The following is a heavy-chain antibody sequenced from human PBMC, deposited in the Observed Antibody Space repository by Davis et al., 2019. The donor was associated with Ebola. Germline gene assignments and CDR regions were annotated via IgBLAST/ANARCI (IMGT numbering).Heavy chain of an antibody. D-gene: IGHD3-9*01. CDR1: GFTFSSYW. V-gene: IGHV3-7*03. Sequence: GESLKISCAASGFTFSSYWMSWVRQAPGKGLEWVANIKQDGSEKYYVDSVKGRFTISRDNAKNSLYLQMNSLRAEDTAVYYCARVNAATGYSRFDTWGQGTLVTVSS. CDR3: ARVNAATGYSRFDT. CDR2: IKQDGSEK. J-gene: IGHJ5*01.